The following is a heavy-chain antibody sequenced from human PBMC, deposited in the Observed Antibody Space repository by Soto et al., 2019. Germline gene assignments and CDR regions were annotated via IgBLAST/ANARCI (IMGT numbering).Heavy chain of an antibody. J-gene: IGHJ6*03. Sequence: GGSLRLSCAASGFTFSSYWMHWVRQAPGKGLVWVSRINSDGSSTSYADSVKGRFTISRDNAKNTLYLQMNSLRAEDTAVYYCARGPIGVYYMDVWGKGTTVTVSS. CDR3: ARGPIGVYYMDV. V-gene: IGHV3-74*01. CDR1: GFTFSSYW. CDR2: INSDGSST.